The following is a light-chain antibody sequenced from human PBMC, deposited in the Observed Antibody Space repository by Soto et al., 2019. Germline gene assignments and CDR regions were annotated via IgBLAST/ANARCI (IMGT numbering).Light chain of an antibody. J-gene: IGLJ1*01. CDR1: SSDVGNYNL. Sequence: QSALTQPASVSGSPGQSITISCTGTSSDVGNYNLVSWYQQHPGKAPKLMIYEGSKRPSGVSNRFSGSKSGNTASLTISGLQAEDEADYYCCSYAGSRYVFGTGTKVTVL. V-gene: IGLV2-23*01. CDR3: CSYAGSRYV. CDR2: EGS.